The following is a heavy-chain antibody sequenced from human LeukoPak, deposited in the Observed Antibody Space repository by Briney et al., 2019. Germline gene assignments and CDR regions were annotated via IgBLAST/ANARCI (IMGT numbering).Heavy chain of an antibody. D-gene: IGHD5-24*01. J-gene: IGHJ4*02. Sequence: PGGSLRLSCAASGFTFSSYWMSWVRQDPGKGLDWVANINQDGTEKYYAQSVRGRFTISRDNARNSVQLQMNNLRAEDTALYYCAVLEGLSWGQGTLVSVSS. CDR2: INQDGTEK. CDR3: AVLEGLS. CDR1: GFTFSSYW. V-gene: IGHV3-7*03.